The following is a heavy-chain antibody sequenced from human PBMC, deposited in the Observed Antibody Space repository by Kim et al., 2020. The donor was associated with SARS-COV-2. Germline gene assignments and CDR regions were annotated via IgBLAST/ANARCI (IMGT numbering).Heavy chain of an antibody. CDR1: GYSFTSYW. D-gene: IGHD3-16*02. CDR3: ARVDYPIRLRLGELSLYRTLDY. J-gene: IGHJ4*02. CDR2: IYPGDSDT. Sequence: GESLKISCKGSGYSFTSYWIGWVRQMPGKGLEWMGIIYPGDSDTRYSPSFQGQVTISADKSISTAYLQWSSLKASDTAMYYCARVDYPIRLRLGELSLYRTLDYWGQGTLVTVSS. V-gene: IGHV5-51*01.